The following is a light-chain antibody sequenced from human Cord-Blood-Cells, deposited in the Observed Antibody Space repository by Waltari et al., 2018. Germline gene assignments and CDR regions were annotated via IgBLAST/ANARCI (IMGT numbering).Light chain of an antibody. CDR3: SSYTSSSTWV. V-gene: IGLV2-14*01. CDR1: SSDVGGYNY. J-gene: IGLJ3*02. CDR2: DVS. Sequence: QSALTQPASVSGSPGQSITISCPGTSSDVGGYNYVSWYQQHPGKAPKLMIYDVSKRPSGVSNRFSGSKSGNTASLTISGLQAEDEVDYYCSSYTSSSTWVFGGGTKLTVL.